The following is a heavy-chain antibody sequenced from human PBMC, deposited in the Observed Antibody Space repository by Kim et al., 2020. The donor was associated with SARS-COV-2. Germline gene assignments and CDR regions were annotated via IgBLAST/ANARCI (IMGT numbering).Heavy chain of an antibody. Sequence: GYADSVKGRFTISRDNAKNSLYLQMNSLRAEDTALYYCAKTRYNWNYFDYWGQGTLVTVSS. V-gene: IGHV3-9*01. CDR3: AKTRYNWNYFDY. D-gene: IGHD1-20*01. J-gene: IGHJ4*02.